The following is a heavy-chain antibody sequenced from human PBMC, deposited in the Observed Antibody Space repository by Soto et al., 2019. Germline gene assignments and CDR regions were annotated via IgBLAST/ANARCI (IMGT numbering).Heavy chain of an antibody. CDR1: GFTFSSYA. Sequence: PGGSLRLSCAASGFTFSSYAMSWVRQAPGKGLEWVSAISGSGGSTYYADSVKGRFTISRDNSKNTLYLQMNSLRAEDTAVYYCAKVGPPDYSSSDAEYFQHWGQGTLVTVSS. D-gene: IGHD6-19*01. CDR2: ISGSGGST. J-gene: IGHJ1*01. CDR3: AKVGPPDYSSSDAEYFQH. V-gene: IGHV3-23*01.